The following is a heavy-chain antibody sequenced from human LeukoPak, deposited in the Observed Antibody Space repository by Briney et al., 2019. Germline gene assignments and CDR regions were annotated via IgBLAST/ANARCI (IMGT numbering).Heavy chain of an antibody. CDR2: VNPNSGGT. J-gene: IGHJ4*02. V-gene: IGHV1-2*02. Sequence: SVKVSCKASGYTFTGYYMHWVRKAPGQGLELMGWVNPNSGGTNYAQEFQGRVTMTRETSISTAYMELSRLRSDDTAVYYCATASRYFDWLSPSDYWGQGTLVTVSS. D-gene: IGHD3-9*01. CDR1: GYTFTGYY. CDR3: ATASRYFDWLSPSDY.